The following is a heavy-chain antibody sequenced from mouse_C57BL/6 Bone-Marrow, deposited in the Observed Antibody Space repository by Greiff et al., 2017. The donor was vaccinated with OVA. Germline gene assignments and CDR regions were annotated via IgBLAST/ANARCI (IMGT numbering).Heavy chain of an antibody. Sequence: EVMLVESGGGLVKPGGSLKLSCAASGFTFSSYAMSWVRQTPEKRLEWVATISDGGSYTYYPDNVKGRFTISRDNAKNNLYLQMSHLKSEDTAMYYCARDGGCRRFAYWGQGTLVTVSA. CDR1: GFTFSSYA. J-gene: IGHJ3*01. CDR2: ISDGGSYT. CDR3: ARDGGCRRFAY. V-gene: IGHV5-4*01.